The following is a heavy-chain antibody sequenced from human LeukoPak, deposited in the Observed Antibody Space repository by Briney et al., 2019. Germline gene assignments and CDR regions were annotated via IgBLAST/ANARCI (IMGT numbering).Heavy chain of an antibody. J-gene: IGHJ4*02. CDR2: IYYSGST. CDR1: GGSISSSSYY. Sequence: SETLSLTCTVSGGSISSSSYYWGWLRQPPGKGLEGIGSIYYSGSTYYNPSLKSRVTISVDTSKNQFSLKLSSVTAADTAVYYCARLIAVAGTITFDYWGQGTLVTLSS. CDR3: ARLIAVAGTITFDY. D-gene: IGHD6-19*01. V-gene: IGHV4-39*01.